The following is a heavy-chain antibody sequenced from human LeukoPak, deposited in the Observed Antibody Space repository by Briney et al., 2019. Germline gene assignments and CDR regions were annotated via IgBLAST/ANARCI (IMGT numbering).Heavy chain of an antibody. CDR1: GGSISSGGSY. V-gene: IGHV4-31*03. Sequence: SQTLSLTCTVSGGSISSGGSYWSWIRQHPGKGREWIGYIYYSGSTYYNPSLKSRVTISVDTSKNQFSLKLSSVTAADTAVYYCARDVADTAMVRPYGMDVWGQGTTVTVSS. CDR3: ARDVADTAMVRPYGMDV. J-gene: IGHJ6*02. D-gene: IGHD5-18*01. CDR2: IYYSGST.